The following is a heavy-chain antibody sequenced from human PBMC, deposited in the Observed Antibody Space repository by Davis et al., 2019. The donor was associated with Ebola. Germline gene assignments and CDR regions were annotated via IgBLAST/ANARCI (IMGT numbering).Heavy chain of an antibody. V-gene: IGHV4-4*02. CDR3: ARDRGWLQSDAFDI. CDR1: GGSISSSYC. D-gene: IGHD5-24*01. J-gene: IGHJ3*02. Sequence: SESLSLTCAVSGGSISSSYCWRWVRQPPAEGLEWIGELYHSGSTTYNPSLKSRVTISVDKSKNQFSLKLSSVTAADTAVYYCARDRGWLQSDAFDIWGQGTMVTVSS. CDR2: LYHSGST.